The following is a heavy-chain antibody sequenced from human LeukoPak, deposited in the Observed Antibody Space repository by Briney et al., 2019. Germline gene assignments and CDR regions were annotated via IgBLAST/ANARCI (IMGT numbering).Heavy chain of an antibody. CDR1: GGSISSYY. V-gene: IGHV4-59*06. CDR2: IYYSGST. J-gene: IGHJ5*02. Sequence: PSETLSLTCTVSGGSISSYYWSWIRQHPGKGLEWIGYIYYSGSTHYNPSLKSRVTISVDTSKNQISLKLSSVTAADTAVYYCARGPVPNWFDPWGQGTLVTVSS. CDR3: ARGPVPNWFDP.